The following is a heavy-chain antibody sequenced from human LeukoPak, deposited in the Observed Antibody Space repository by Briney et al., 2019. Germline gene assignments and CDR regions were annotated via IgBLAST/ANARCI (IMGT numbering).Heavy chain of an antibody. V-gene: IGHV3-7*01. Sequence: GGSLRLSCAASGFTFSSYWMSWVRQAPGKGLEWVANIKQDGSEKYYVDSVKGRFTISRDNAKNSLYLQMNSLRAEDTAVYYCGRDDHPTYYYYYYMDVWGKGTTVTVSS. D-gene: IGHD1-14*01. CDR3: GRDDHPTYYYYYYMDV. CDR2: IKQDGSEK. J-gene: IGHJ6*03. CDR1: GFTFSSYW.